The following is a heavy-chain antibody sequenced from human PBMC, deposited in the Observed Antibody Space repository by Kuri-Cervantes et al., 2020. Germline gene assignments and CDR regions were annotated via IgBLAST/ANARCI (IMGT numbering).Heavy chain of an antibody. J-gene: IGHJ4*02. D-gene: IGHD3-10*01. CDR1: GFTFSSYA. Sequence: ESLKISCAASGFTFSSYAMSWIRQSPGKGLEWIGEINHNGNTNNSPSLKSRITISVDTSKNQFSLNLSSVTAADTAVYYCARPIYYGSGSYAFWSQGTLVTVSS. CDR3: ARPIYYGSGSYAF. V-gene: IGHV4-34*01. CDR2: INHNGNT.